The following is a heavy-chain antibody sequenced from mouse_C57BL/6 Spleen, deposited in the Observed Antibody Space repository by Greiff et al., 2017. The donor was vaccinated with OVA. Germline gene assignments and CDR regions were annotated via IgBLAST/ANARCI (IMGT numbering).Heavy chain of an antibody. CDR2: IDPANGNT. Sequence: EVQLQQSVAELVRPGASVKLSCTASGFNIKNTYMHWVKQRPEQGLEWIGRIDPANGNTKYAPKFQGKATITADTSSNTAYLQLSSLTSEDTAIYYCATLYYYGSSYSYAMDYWGQGTSVTVSS. D-gene: IGHD1-1*01. V-gene: IGHV14-3*01. CDR3: ATLYYYGSSYSYAMDY. CDR1: GFNIKNTY. J-gene: IGHJ4*01.